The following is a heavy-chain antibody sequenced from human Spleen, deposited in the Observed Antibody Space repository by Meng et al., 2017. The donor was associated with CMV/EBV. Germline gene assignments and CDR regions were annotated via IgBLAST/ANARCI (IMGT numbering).Heavy chain of an antibody. Sequence: GGSLRLSCTASGFTFSSYGMYWVRQAPGKGLEWVAVIWYDGSNKYYADSVKGRFTISRDNAKNSLYLQMNSLRTEDTAVYYCARDGGILDYWGQGTLVTVSS. CDR3: ARDGGILDY. J-gene: IGHJ4*02. CDR1: GFTFSSYG. CDR2: IWYDGSNK. D-gene: IGHD3-16*01. V-gene: IGHV3-33*01.